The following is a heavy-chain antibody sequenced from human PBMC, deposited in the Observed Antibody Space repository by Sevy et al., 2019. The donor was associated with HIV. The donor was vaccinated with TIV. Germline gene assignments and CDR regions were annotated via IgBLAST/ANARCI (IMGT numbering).Heavy chain of an antibody. J-gene: IGHJ6*02. CDR2: TSAYTADT. CDR1: GYTVTSYA. CDR3: ARGGHSSGLSYYYFGMDV. D-gene: IGHD3-22*01. V-gene: IGHV1-18*01. Sequence: ASVKVSCKASGYTVTSYAISWVLQAPGQGLEWMGWTSAYTADTNYAQNLQDRVTMTTDTSTNTAYMELRNLRSDDTALYYCARGGHSSGLSYYYFGMDVWGQGTTVTVSS.